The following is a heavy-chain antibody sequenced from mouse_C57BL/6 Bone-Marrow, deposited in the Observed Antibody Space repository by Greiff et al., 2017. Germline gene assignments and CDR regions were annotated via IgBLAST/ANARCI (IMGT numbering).Heavy chain of an antibody. J-gene: IGHJ2*01. CDR3: ARRGELGRDYFDY. CDR2: IYPRDGST. Sequence: VQLQQSDAELVKPGASVKISCKVSGYTFTDHTIHWMKQRPEQGLEWIGSIYPRDGSTKYNEKFKGKATLTADKSSSTAYMQLNSLTSDDSAVYVCARRGELGRDYFDYGGQGTTLTVSA. D-gene: IGHD4-1*01. V-gene: IGHV1-78*01. CDR1: GYTFTDHT.